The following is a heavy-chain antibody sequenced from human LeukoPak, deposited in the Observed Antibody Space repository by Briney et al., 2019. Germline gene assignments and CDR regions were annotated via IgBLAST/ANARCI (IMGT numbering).Heavy chain of an antibody. Sequence: GASVKVSCKASGYTFTSYDINWVRQATGHGLEWMGWMNPNSGNTGYAQKFQGRVTMTRNTSISTAYMELSSLRSEDTAVYYRARKGQYYGSGSYMYYYYGMDVWGQGTTVTISS. V-gene: IGHV1-8*01. CDR2: MNPNSGNT. D-gene: IGHD3-10*01. CDR3: ARKGQYYGSGSYMYYYYGMDV. J-gene: IGHJ6*02. CDR1: GYTFTSYD.